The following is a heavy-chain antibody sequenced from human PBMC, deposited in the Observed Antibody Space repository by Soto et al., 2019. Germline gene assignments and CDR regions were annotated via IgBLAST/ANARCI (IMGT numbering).Heavy chain of an antibody. J-gene: IGHJ4*02. D-gene: IGHD5-18*01. V-gene: IGHV3-64D*06. Sequence: GGSLRLSCSASGFMFNSYTMHWVRQAPGKGLEAVSLINSNGISKYYADSVKGRFTISRDNSKNTLYLQMSSLRAEDTAVYYCVKDASGYNSGYRFDCWGQGTLVTVSS. CDR2: INSNGISK. CDR1: GFMFNSYT. CDR3: VKDASGYNSGYRFDC.